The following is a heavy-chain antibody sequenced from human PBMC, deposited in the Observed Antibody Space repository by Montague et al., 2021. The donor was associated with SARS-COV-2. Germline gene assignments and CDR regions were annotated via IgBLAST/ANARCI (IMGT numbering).Heavy chain of an antibody. D-gene: IGHD3-9*01. CDR3: ARDHYDILTGYYNWFDP. J-gene: IGHJ5*02. Sequence: PALVKPTQTLTLTCTFSGFSLSTSGMCVSWIRQPPGKALEWLARIDWDDDKYYSTSLKTRLTISKYTSKNQVVLTMTNMDPVDTATYYCARDHYDILTGYYNWFDPWGQGTLVTVSS. CDR2: IDWDDDK. CDR1: GFSLSTSGMC. V-gene: IGHV2-70*11.